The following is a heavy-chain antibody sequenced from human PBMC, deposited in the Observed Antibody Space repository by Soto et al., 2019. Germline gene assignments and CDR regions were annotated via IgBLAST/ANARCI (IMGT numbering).Heavy chain of an antibody. V-gene: IGHV4-59*08. J-gene: IGHJ4*02. D-gene: IGHD3-22*01. Sequence: SETLSLTCSVSGGSIRSYYWSLIRQPPGKGLEWIGYIYNSGSTYYNPSLKSRVSISIDTSKNEVSLKLSSVTAADTAVYYCARLGAYYQALDSWGQGTLVTVSS. CDR3: ARLGAYYQALDS. CDR1: GGSIRSYY. CDR2: IYNSGST.